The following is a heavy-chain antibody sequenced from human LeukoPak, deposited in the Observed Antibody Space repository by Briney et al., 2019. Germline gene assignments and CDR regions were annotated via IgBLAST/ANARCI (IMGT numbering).Heavy chain of an antibody. D-gene: IGHD3-22*01. CDR3: ARGRYYDNSVYYYFDY. CDR1: GFTFSSYA. V-gene: IGHV3-23*01. J-gene: IGHJ4*02. Sequence: GGSLRLSCAASGFTFSSYAMSWVRQAPGMGLAWVSAISGSGGSTYYADSVKGRFIISRDTSKNTLYLQMNSLRAEGTAVYYCARGRYYDNSVYYYFDYWGQGTLVTVSS. CDR2: ISGSGGST.